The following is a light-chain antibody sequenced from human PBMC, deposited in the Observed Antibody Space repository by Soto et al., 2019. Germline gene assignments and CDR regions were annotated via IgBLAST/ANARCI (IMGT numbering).Light chain of an antibody. CDR3: SSYTISSTWV. CDR2: SDD. Sequence: QSVLTQPPSASGTPGQRVTISCSGSSSNIGSKTVNWYQQLPGMAPKLLMYSDDQRPSGVPDRFSGSKSGTSASLAISGLQAEDEADYYCSSYTISSTWVFGGGTKVTVL. V-gene: IGLV1-44*01. J-gene: IGLJ3*02. CDR1: SSNIGSKT.